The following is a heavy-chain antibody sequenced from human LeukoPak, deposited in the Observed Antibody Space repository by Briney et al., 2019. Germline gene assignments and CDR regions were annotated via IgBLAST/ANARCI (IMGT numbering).Heavy chain of an antibody. D-gene: IGHD3-22*01. Sequence: GGSLRLSCAASGFTFSDYYMSWIRQAPGKGLEWVSYISSSGSTIYYADSVKGRFTISRDNAKNSLYLQMNSLRAEDTAVYYCARDDSSGYYYDAFDIWGQGTMVTVSS. CDR2: ISSSGSTI. V-gene: IGHV3-11*04. CDR1: GFTFSDYY. J-gene: IGHJ3*02. CDR3: ARDDSSGYYYDAFDI.